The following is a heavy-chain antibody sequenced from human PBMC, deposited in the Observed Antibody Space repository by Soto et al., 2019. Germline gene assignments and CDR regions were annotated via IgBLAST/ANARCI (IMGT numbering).Heavy chain of an antibody. Sequence: QITLKESGPTLVKPTQTLTLTCTFSGFSLSTSGVGVGWIRQPPGKALEWLALIYWDDDKRYSPSLKSRLTITKDTPKNQVVLTMTNMDPVDTATYYCAHIGSNNVLLWFGELLPSSYYYFDYWGQGTLVTVSS. CDR1: GFSLSTSGVG. V-gene: IGHV2-5*02. CDR3: AHIGSNNVLLWFGELLPSSYYYFDY. J-gene: IGHJ4*02. D-gene: IGHD3-10*01. CDR2: IYWDDDK.